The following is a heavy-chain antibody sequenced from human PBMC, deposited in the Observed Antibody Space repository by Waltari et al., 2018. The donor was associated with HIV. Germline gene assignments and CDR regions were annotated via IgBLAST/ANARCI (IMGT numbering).Heavy chain of an antibody. CDR3: ARGYTSSPGVWLLSY. Sequence: QVQLVESGGGVVQPGRSLRLSCAACGFTFSTYGMHWVRQAPGKGLEGVAVIWNDGSNKYYADSVKGRFTISRDNSKNTLYLQMNSLRADDTAVYYCARGYTSSPGVWLLSYWGQGTLVTVSS. V-gene: IGHV3-33*01. CDR1: GFTFSTYG. J-gene: IGHJ4*02. CDR2: IWNDGSNK. D-gene: IGHD6-13*01.